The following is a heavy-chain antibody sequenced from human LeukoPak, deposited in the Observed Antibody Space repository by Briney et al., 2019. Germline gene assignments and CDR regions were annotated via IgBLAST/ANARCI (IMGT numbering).Heavy chain of an antibody. J-gene: IGHJ4*02. Sequence: ASVKVSRKASGGTFSSYAISWVRQAPGQGLEWMGRIIPILGIANYAQKFQGRVTITADKSTSTAYMELSSLRSEDTAVYYCARGQIIAAAGDLDYWGQGTLVTVSS. V-gene: IGHV1-69*04. D-gene: IGHD6-13*01. CDR2: IIPILGIA. CDR1: GGTFSSYA. CDR3: ARGQIIAAAGDLDY.